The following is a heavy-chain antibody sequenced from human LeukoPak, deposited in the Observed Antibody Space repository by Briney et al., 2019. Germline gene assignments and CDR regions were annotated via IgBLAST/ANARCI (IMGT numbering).Heavy chain of an antibody. CDR2: IYYSGST. D-gene: IGHD6-13*01. J-gene: IGHJ6*03. Sequence: SETLSLTCTVSGGSISSSSYYWGWIRQPPGNGLEWIGSIYYSGSTYYNPSLKSRVTISVDTSKNQFSLKLSSVTAADTAVYYCARGAAAGYYYMDVWGKGTTVTVSS. CDR1: GGSISSSSYY. V-gene: IGHV4-39*07. CDR3: ARGAAAGYYYMDV.